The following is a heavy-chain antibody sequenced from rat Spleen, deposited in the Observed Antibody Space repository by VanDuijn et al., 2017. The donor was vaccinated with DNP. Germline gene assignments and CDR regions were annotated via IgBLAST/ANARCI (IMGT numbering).Heavy chain of an antibody. CDR3: ASWAPIAPLSTSNY. J-gene: IGHJ2*01. CDR2: ITHDGSGT. D-gene: IGHD1-2*01. Sequence: EVQLVESGGGLVQPGRSLKLSCAASGFTFSDYNMAWVRQAPKKGLEWVATITHDGSGTYYPDSVKGRFTISRDNAENTVYLQMSSLRSEDTATYYCASWAPIAPLSTSNYWGQGVMVTVSS. CDR1: GFTFSDYN. V-gene: IGHV5S10*01.